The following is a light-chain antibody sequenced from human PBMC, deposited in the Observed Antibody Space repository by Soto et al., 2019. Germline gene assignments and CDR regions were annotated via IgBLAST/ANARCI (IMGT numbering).Light chain of an antibody. CDR1: QSVSSSY. V-gene: IGKV3-20*01. Sequence: EIVLTQSPGTLSLSPGERATLSCRASQSVSSSYLAWYQQKPGQAPRLLIYGASSRATGIPDRFSGSGSGIDFTLTIRRLDPEAFAVYYCQQYGSSTWTFGQGTKVDIK. CDR3: QQYGSSTWT. CDR2: GAS. J-gene: IGKJ1*01.